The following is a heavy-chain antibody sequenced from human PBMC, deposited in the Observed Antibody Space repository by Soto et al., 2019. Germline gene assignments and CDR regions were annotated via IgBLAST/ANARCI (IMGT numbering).Heavy chain of an antibody. CDR2: IYYTGIT. CDR1: GGSVSGVDYF. CDR3: AREERKGIIIWFDL. Sequence: SETLSLTCTVSGGSVSGVDYFWSWIRQSPGKGLEWIGYIYYTGITHLNPSLKSRLTMAVDTSKNEFSLKLTSVSAADTAVYFCAREERKGIIIWFDLWGQGTPVTVSS. D-gene: IGHD2-21*01. V-gene: IGHV4-30-4*01. J-gene: IGHJ5*02.